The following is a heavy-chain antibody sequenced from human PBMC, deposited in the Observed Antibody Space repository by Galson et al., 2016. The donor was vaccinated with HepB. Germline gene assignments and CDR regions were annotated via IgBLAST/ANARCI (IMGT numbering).Heavy chain of an antibody. Sequence: CAISGDSVSSDAAAWSWIRQSPSRGLEWLGRTCYRSSWDNEYAVSVKGRISIDADTSKNHFSLQLNSVTPEDTAVYYCASSRDSSGWFLFDFWGQGILVTVSS. V-gene: IGHV6-1*01. CDR3: ASSRDSSGWFLFDF. D-gene: IGHD6-19*01. J-gene: IGHJ4*02. CDR1: GDSVSSDAAA. CDR2: TCYRSSWDN.